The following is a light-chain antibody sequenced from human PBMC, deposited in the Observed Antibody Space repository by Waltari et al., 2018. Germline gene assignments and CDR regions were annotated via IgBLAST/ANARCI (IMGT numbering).Light chain of an antibody. J-gene: IGLJ2*01. CDR3: GTWDSSLTIVV. V-gene: IGLV1-51*01. CDR1: GSDIINNY. Sequence: QAVLTQPPSVSAAPGQRVTISCSAAGSDIINNYVSWYQQLPGKAPQLLIYGDNNRASGIPDRFSASRSGTSSTLGITGLQTGDEADYFCGTWDSSLTIVVFGGGTKLTVL. CDR2: GDN.